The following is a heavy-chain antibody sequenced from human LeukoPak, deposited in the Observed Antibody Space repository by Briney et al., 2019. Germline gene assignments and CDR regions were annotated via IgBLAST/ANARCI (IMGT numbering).Heavy chain of an antibody. D-gene: IGHD4-17*01. CDR2: ISYDGSNK. CDR3: ARDATGDGDLES. J-gene: IGHJ5*02. V-gene: IGHV3-30*04. CDR1: GFTFRNFV. Sequence: GGSLRLSCAASGFTFRNFVMHWVRQAPGKGLEWVSVISYDGSNKYYADSVKGRFTISRDNSKNTLYLQMNSLRSEDTALYYCARDATGDGDLESWGRGTLVTVSP.